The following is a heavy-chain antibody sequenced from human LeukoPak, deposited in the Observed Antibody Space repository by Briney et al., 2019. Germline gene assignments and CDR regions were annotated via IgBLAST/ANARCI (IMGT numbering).Heavy chain of an antibody. V-gene: IGHV3-30-3*01. Sequence: PGGSPRLSCAASGFTFSSYAMHWVRQAPGKGLEWVAVISYDGSNKYYADSVKGRFTISRDNSKNTLYLQMNSLRAEDTAVYYCARDWDPVRGVILDYYYGMDVWGQGTTVTVSS. CDR3: ARDWDPVRGVILDYYYGMDV. CDR1: GFTFSSYA. CDR2: ISYDGSNK. D-gene: IGHD3-10*01. J-gene: IGHJ6*02.